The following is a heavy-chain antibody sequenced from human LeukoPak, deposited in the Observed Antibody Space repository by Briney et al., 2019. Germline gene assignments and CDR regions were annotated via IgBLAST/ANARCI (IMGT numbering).Heavy chain of an antibody. CDR3: ARDRATQYFDY. CDR2: ISGSSSYI. V-gene: IGHV3-21*01. D-gene: IGHD2-15*01. J-gene: IGHJ4*02. CDR1: GFTFSSYT. Sequence: GSLRLSCAASGFTFSSYTMHWIRQAPGKGLEWVSSISGSSSYIFYADSVKGRFTVSRDNAKDSLYLQMNSLRAEDTAVYYCARDRATQYFDYWGQGTLVSVSS.